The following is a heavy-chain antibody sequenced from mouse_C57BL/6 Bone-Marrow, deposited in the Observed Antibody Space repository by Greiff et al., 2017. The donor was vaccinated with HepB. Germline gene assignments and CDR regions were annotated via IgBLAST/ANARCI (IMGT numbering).Heavy chain of an antibody. CDR3: ARDGYYRYAMDY. D-gene: IGHD2-3*01. CDR1: GYTFTSYW. V-gene: IGHV1-55*01. CDR2: IYPGSGST. J-gene: IGHJ4*01. Sequence: QVQLQQPGAELVKPGASVKLSCKASGYTFTSYWITWVKQRPGQGLEWIGDIYPGSGSTNYNEKFKSKATLTVDTSSSTAYMQLSSLTSEDSAVYYCARDGYYRYAMDYWGQGTSVTVSS.